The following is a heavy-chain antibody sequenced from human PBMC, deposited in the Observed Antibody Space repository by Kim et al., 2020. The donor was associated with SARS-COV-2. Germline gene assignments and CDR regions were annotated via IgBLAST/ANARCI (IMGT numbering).Heavy chain of an antibody. V-gene: IGHV3-9*01. CDR3: AKDIKDQLPGLGDAFDI. D-gene: IGHD2-2*01. J-gene: IGHJ3*02. CDR2: ISWNSGSI. Sequence: GGSLRLSCAASGFTFGDYAMHWVRQAPGKGLEWVSGISWNSGSIGYADSVKGRFTISRDNAKNSLYLQMNSLRAEDTALYYCAKDIKDQLPGLGDAFDIWGQGTMVTVSS. CDR1: GFTFGDYA.